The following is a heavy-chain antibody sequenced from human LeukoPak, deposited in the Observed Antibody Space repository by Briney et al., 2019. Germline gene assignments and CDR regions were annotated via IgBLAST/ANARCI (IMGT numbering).Heavy chain of an antibody. CDR3: ARDHYGSGSYYKVSGMDV. J-gene: IGHJ6*02. CDR1: GFTFSSYW. D-gene: IGHD3-10*01. V-gene: IGHV3-7*01. CDR2: IKQDGSEK. Sequence: PGGSLRLSCAASGFTFSSYWMSWVRQAPGKGLEWVANIKQDGSEKYYVDSVKGRFTISRDNAKNSLYLQMNSLRAEDTAVYYCARDHYGSGSYYKVSGMDVWGQGTTVTVSS.